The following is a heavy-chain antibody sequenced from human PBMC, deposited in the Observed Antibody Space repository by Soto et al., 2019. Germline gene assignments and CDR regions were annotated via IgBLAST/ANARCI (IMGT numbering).Heavy chain of an antibody. Sequence: QVQLQQWGAGLLKPSETLSLTCAVYGGSFSGYYWSWIRQPPGKGLEWIGEINHSGSTNYNPSLKSRVTTSVDTSKNQFSLKLSSVTAADTAVYYCARGGMGYYYMDVWGKGTTVTVSS. CDR2: INHSGST. V-gene: IGHV4-34*01. D-gene: IGHD1-20*01. CDR1: GGSFSGYY. J-gene: IGHJ6*03. CDR3: ARGGMGYYYMDV.